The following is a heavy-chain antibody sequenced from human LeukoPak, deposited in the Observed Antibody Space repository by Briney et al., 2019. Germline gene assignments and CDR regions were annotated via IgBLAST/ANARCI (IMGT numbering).Heavy chain of an antibody. D-gene: IGHD2-2*01. CDR3: ARKGELPEVVPAAMTGKSYNWFDP. CDR1: GDSVSSTTAS. J-gene: IGHJ5*02. V-gene: IGHV6-1*01. CDR2: TYYRSKWYN. Sequence: SQTLSHTCAISGDSVSSTTASWNWIRQSPSRGLEWLGRTYYRSKWYNDYALSVESRITINPDTSKNQFSLKLSSVTAADTAVYYCARKGELPEVVPAAMTGKSYNWFDPWGQGTLVTVSS.